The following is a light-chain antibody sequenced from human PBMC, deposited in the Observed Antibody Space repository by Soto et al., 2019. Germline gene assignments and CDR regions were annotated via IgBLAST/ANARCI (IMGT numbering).Light chain of an antibody. V-gene: IGKV1-9*01. CDR1: QAIRTY. Sequence: DIQLTQSPSFLSASVGGRVTITCRASQAIRTYLTWYQQKPGKAPKLLIYAASTLQSGVPSRFSGFGSGTEFTLTISSLQPEDVAAYYCQKYNSAPLTFGGGTKVDIK. CDR3: QKYNSAPLT. CDR2: AAS. J-gene: IGKJ4*01.